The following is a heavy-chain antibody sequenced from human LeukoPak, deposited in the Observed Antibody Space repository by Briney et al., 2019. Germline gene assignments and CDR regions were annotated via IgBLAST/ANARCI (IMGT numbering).Heavy chain of an antibody. CDR2: ISWNSGSI. V-gene: IGHV3-9*01. J-gene: IGHJ4*02. CDR1: GFTFDDYA. Sequence: DRSLRLSCAASGFTFDDYAMHWVRQAPGKGLEWVSGISWNSGSIGYADSVKGRFTISRDNAKNSLYLQMNSLRAEDTALYYCAKFHFGFDSWGQETLVTVSS. D-gene: IGHD3-10*01. CDR3: AKFHFGFDS.